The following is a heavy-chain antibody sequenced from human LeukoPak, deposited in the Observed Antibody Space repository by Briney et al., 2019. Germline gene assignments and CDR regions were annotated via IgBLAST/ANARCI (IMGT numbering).Heavy chain of an antibody. CDR3: VRGGYYYYYMDV. Sequence: GGSLRLSCAASGFTFRLYSMNWVRKAPGKGLEWVAHITRSSTTIYYADSVEGRFTVSRDNAKNSLYLQMNSLRAEDTAVYYCVRGGYYYYYMDVWGKGTTVTVSS. CDR2: ITRSSTTI. V-gene: IGHV3-48*04. D-gene: IGHD3-16*01. J-gene: IGHJ6*03. CDR1: GFTFRLYS.